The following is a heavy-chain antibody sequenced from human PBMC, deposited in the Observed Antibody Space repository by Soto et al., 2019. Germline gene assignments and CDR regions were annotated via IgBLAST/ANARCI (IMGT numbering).Heavy chain of an antibody. CDR2: ISSSSSYI. D-gene: IGHD3-10*01. J-gene: IGHJ4*02. CDR3: ARGGTMALDY. CDR1: GFTFSSYS. Sequence: SLRLSCAASGFTFSSYSMNWVRQAPGKGLEWVSSISSSSSYIYYADSVKGRFTISRDNSKNTLYLQMNSLRADDTAVYYCARGGTMALDYWGQGTLVTVSS. V-gene: IGHV3-21*01.